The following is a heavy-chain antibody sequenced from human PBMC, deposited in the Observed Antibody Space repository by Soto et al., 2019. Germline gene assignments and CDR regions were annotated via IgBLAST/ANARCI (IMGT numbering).Heavy chain of an antibody. CDR2: ISGSGGST. CDR3: AKCPKLGYCSGGSCPAPFDY. Sequence: PGGSLRLSCAASGSTFSSYAMSWVRQAPGKGLEWVSAISGSGGSTYYADSVKGRFTISRDNSKNTLYLQMNSLRAEDTAVYYCAKCPKLGYCSGGSCPAPFDYWGQGTLVTGSS. J-gene: IGHJ4*02. CDR1: GSTFSSYA. D-gene: IGHD2-15*01. V-gene: IGHV3-23*01.